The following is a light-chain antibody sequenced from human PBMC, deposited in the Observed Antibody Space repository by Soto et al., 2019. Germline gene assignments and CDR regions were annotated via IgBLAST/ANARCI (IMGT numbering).Light chain of an antibody. J-gene: IGKJ1*01. CDR2: RVS. CDR3: MQGTHWPWT. CDR1: QSLVHSDGNTY. Sequence: PGTLGQPASITCRSSQSLVHSDGNTYLSWLHQRPGQPPRLLMYRVSNRDSGVPDRFSGSGSGTDFTLRFSRVEAEDVGVYYCMQGTHWPWTFGQGTKVDIK. V-gene: IGKV2-30*02.